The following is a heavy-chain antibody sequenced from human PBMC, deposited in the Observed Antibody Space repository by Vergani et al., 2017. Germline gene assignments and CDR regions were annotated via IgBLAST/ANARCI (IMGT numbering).Heavy chain of an antibody. CDR2: ISGSGGST. J-gene: IGHJ4*02. V-gene: IGHV3-23*01. Sequence: EVQLLESGGGLVQPGGSLRLSCAASGFTFSSYAMSWVRQAPGKGLEWVSAISGSGGSTYNADSVKGRFTISRDNAKNSLHLQMNNLRAEDTAVYYCARQSRDVFCTNCVCPLGYWGQGALVTVSS. CDR3: ARQSRDVFCTNCVCPLGY. D-gene: IGHD2-8*01. CDR1: GFTFSSYA.